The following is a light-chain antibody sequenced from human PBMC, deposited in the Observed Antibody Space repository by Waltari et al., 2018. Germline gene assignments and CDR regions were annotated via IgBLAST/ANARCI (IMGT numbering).Light chain of an antibody. Sequence: AIQMTQSPSSLSASVGDRVTISCRASQSIRNELGWYQQKPGKAPKLLIYAASSFQSGAPSRFSGSGSGTDFTLTISSLQPEDSVTYYCLQDCNYPWTFGQGTKVEIK. CDR3: LQDCNYPWT. J-gene: IGKJ1*01. CDR1: QSIRNE. V-gene: IGKV1-6*01. CDR2: AAS.